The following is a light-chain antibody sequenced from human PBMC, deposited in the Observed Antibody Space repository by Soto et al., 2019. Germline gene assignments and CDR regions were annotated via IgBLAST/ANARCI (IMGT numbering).Light chain of an antibody. V-gene: IGLV1-40*01. J-gene: IGLJ3*02. Sequence: QSVPTQPPSVSGAPGQRVTISCTGSSSNIGAAYAVHWYQQLPGTAPKLLIYGNSNRPSGVPDRFSGSKSGTSASLAITGLQAEDEADYYCHSYDISLSASVFGGGTKLTVL. CDR3: HSYDISLSASV. CDR2: GNS. CDR1: SSNIGAAYA.